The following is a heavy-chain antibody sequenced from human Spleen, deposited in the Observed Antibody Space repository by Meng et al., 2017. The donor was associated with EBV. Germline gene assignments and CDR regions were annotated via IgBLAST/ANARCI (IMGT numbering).Heavy chain of an antibody. CDR1: EYTFADYY. D-gene: IGHD2-15*01. CDR2: VNPTNGVT. Sequence: GEPGPSATVGRKPGALVKASCKASEYTFADYYIHWVRQAPGQGFEWMGRVNPTNGVTNYAQSFQGRVTMTTDTSTSTAYMKLRSLRSDDTAVYYCARGPYCSGGTCYSQYFDYWGQGTLVTVSS. V-gene: IGHV1-2*06. CDR3: ARGPYCSGGTCYSQYFDY. J-gene: IGHJ4*02.